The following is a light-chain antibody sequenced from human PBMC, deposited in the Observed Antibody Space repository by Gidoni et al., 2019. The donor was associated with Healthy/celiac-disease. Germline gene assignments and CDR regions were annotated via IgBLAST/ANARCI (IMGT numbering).Light chain of an antibody. V-gene: IGKV3-11*01. Sequence: EIVLTQSPATLSLSPGERATLSRLPGSHHASNRATGIPARFSGSGSGTDFTLTISSLEPEDFAVYYCQQRSNWPGTFGPGTKVDIK. CDR3: QQRSNWPGT. J-gene: IGKJ3*01. CDR2: HAS.